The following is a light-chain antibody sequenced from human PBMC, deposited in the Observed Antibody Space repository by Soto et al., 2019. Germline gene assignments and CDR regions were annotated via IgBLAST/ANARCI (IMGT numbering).Light chain of an antibody. V-gene: IGKV1-5*03. Sequence: DIQMTQSPSTLSAPVGDRVTITCRASQSISSWLAWYQQKPGKAPKLLIYKASSLESGVPSRFSGSGSGTEFTLTISSLQPDDFATYYCQQYNSWWTFGQGTKLEIK. J-gene: IGKJ2*02. CDR1: QSISSW. CDR2: KAS. CDR3: QQYNSWWT.